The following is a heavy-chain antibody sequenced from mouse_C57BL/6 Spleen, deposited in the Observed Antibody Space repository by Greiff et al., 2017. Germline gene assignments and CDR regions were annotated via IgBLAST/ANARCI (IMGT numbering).Heavy chain of an antibody. Sequence: QVQLQQSGAELVKPGASVKLSCKASGYTFTEYTIHWVKQRSGQGLEWIGWFYPGSGSIKYNEKFKDKATLTADKSSSTVYMELSRLTSEDSAVYFVARHEAGMGLLRGNYFDYWGQGTTLTVSS. CDR2: FYPGSGSI. J-gene: IGHJ2*01. D-gene: IGHD3-1*01. CDR3: ARHEAGMGLLRGNYFDY. V-gene: IGHV1-62-2*01. CDR1: GYTFTEYT.